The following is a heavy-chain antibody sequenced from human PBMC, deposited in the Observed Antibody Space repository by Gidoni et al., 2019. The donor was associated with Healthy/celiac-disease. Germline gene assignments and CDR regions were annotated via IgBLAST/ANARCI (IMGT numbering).Heavy chain of an antibody. CDR2: INPSGGST. CDR1: GYTFTSYY. D-gene: IGHD3-22*01. V-gene: IGHV1-46*01. CDR3: AYSSGYFFDY. Sequence: QVQLVQSGAEVKKPGASVKVSCKASGYTFTSYYLHWVRQATGQGLEWMGIINPSGGSTSYAQKFQGRVTMTRDTSTSTVYMELSRLRSEDTAVYYCAYSSGYFFDYWGQGTLDTVSS. J-gene: IGHJ4*02.